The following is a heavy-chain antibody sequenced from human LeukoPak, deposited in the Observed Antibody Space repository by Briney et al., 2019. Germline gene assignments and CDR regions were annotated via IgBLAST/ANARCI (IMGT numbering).Heavy chain of an antibody. CDR2: ISCSGGST. CDR1: GFTFSSYG. D-gene: IGHD3-10*01. V-gene: IGHV3-23*01. CDR3: AKDADYYGSGSYYGGGTFDY. J-gene: IGHJ4*02. Sequence: GGTLRLSCAASGFTFSSYGMSWVRQAPGKGLEWVSAISCSGGSTYYADSVKGRFTISRDYSKNTLYLQMNSMRAEDTAVYYCAKDADYYGSGSYYGGGTFDYWGQGTLVTVSS.